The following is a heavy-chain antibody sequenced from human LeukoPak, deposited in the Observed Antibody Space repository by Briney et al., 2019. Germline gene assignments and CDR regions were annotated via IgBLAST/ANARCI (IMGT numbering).Heavy chain of an antibody. CDR3: ARDLIVGETTVTKRPIYYYGMDV. J-gene: IGHJ6*02. Sequence: PGGSLRLSCAASGFTFSSYEMNWVRQAPGKGLEWVSYISSSGSTIYYADSVKGRFTISRDNAKNSLYLQMNSLRAEDTAVYYCARDLIVGETTVTKRPIYYYGMDVWGQGTTVTVSS. V-gene: IGHV3-48*03. CDR1: GFTFSSYE. D-gene: IGHD4-17*01. CDR2: ISSSGSTI.